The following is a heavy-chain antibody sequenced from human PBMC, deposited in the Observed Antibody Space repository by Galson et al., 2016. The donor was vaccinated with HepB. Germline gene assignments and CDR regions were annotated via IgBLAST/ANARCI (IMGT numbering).Heavy chain of an antibody. CDR1: GFSFSNYV. J-gene: IGHJ4*02. D-gene: IGHD1-26*01. CDR3: AKGITVGATY. Sequence: SLRLSCAASGFSFSNYVMNWVRQAPGKGLEWVAGMSGRGGSIWYADSVRGRFTISRDNAKSSLYLQMNSLKAEDTAVYYCAKGITVGATYWDQGTLGTVAS. CDR2: MSGRGGSI. V-gene: IGHV3-23*01.